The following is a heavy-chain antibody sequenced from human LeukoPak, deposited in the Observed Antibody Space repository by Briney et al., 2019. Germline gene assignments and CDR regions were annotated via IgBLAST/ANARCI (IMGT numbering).Heavy chain of an antibody. CDR1: GGSISSGSYY. CDR3: ASSAVAGSDTFDY. Sequence: SQTLSLTCTVSGGSISSGSYYWSWIRQPAGKGLEWIGRIYTSGSTNYNPSLKSRVTISVDTSKNQSSLKLSSVTAADTAVYYCASSAVAGSDTFDYWGQGTLVTVSS. CDR2: IYTSGST. D-gene: IGHD6-19*01. V-gene: IGHV4-61*02. J-gene: IGHJ4*02.